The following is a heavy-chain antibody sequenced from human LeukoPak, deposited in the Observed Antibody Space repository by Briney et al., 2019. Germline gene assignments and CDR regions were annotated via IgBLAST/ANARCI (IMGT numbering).Heavy chain of an antibody. V-gene: IGHV4-39*02. CDR1: GGSISSSSYY. Sequence: PSETLSLTCTVSGGSISSSSYYWGWIRQPPGKGLEWIGDIYSSGSTYYNPSLKSRVIISVDTSKNQFSLKLSSVTAADTAVYYCARDYGAGGRYFDYWGQGTLVTVSS. CDR3: ARDYGAGGRYFDY. J-gene: IGHJ4*02. CDR2: IYSSGST. D-gene: IGHD4-17*01.